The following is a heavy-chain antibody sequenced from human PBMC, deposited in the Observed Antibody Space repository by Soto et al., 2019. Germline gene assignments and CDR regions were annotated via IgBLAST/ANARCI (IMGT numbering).Heavy chain of an antibody. V-gene: IGHV1-2*04. J-gene: IGHJ6*03. CDR2: INPNSGGT. D-gene: IGHD2-2*01. CDR1: GYTFTGYY. CDR3: ARGSSHCSSTSCHYYYYYYMDV. Sequence: ASVKVSCKASGYTFTGYYMHWVRQAPGQGLEWMGWINPNSGGTNYAQKFQGWVTMTRDTSISTAYMELSRLRSDDTAVYYCARGSSHCSSTSCHYYYYYYMDVWGKGTTVTVSS.